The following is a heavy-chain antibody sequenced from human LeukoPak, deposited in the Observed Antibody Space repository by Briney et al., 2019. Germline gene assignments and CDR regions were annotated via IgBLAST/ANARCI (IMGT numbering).Heavy chain of an antibody. D-gene: IGHD2-2*01. V-gene: IGHV1-3*01. CDR3: ARRVVVPAAIVDWFDP. J-gene: IGHJ5*02. CDR2: INAGNGNT. CDR1: GYTFTSYA. Sequence: GASVKVSCKASGYTFTSYAMHWVRQAPGQRLEWMGWINAGNGNTKYSQKFQGRVTITRDTSASTAYMELSSLRSEDTAVYYCARRVVVPAAIVDWFDPWGQGTLVTVSP.